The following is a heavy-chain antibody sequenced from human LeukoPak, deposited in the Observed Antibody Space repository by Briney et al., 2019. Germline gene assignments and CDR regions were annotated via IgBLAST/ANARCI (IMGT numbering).Heavy chain of an antibody. Sequence: QTGGSLRLSCAASGFTFSSYGMHWVRQAPGKGLEWVAVISYDGSNKYYADSVKGRFTISRDNSKNTLYLQMNSLRAEDTAVYYCAKERSGPDYWGQGTLVTVSP. J-gene: IGHJ4*02. V-gene: IGHV3-30*18. CDR2: ISYDGSNK. CDR1: GFTFSSYG. CDR3: AKERSGPDY. D-gene: IGHD2-15*01.